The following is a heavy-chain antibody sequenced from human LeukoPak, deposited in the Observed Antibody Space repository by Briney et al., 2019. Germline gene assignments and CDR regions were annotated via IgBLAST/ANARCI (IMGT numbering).Heavy chain of an antibody. Sequence: ASVKVSCKASGYTFTSYGISWVRQAPGQGLEWMGIINPSGGSTSYAQKFQGRVTMTRDMSTSTVYMELSSLRSEDTAVYYCAGSPSYNWFDPWGQGTLVTVSS. V-gene: IGHV1-46*03. CDR3: AGSPSYNWFDP. D-gene: IGHD6-13*01. J-gene: IGHJ5*02. CDR2: INPSGGST. CDR1: GYTFTSYG.